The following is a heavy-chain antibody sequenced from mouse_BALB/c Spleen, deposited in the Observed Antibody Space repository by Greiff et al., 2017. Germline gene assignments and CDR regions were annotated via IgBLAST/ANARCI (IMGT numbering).Heavy chain of an antibody. J-gene: IGHJ3*01. CDR3: NAESLYGSSYGFAY. D-gene: IGHD1-1*01. V-gene: IGHV1-87*01. CDR1: GYTFTSYW. Sequence: VQLQQSGAELARPGASVKLSCKASGYTFTSYWMQWVKQRPGQGLEWIGAIYPGDGDTRYTQKFKGKATLTADKSSSTAYMQLSSLASEDSAVYYCNAESLYGSSYGFAYWGQGTLVTVSA. CDR2: IYPGDGDT.